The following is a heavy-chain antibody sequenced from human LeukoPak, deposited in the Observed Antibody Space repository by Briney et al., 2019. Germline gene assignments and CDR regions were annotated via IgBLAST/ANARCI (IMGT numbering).Heavy chain of an antibody. V-gene: IGHV1-69*02. D-gene: IGHD3-3*01. CDR2: IIPILGIA. J-gene: IGHJ5*02. Sequence: SVKVSCKASGGTFSSYTISWVRQAPGQGLEWMGRIIPILGIANYAQEFQGRVTITADKSTSTAYMELSSLRSEDTAVYYCASSIYYDFWSGYSNWFDPWGQGTLVTVSS. CDR3: ASSIYYDFWSGYSNWFDP. CDR1: GGTFSSYT.